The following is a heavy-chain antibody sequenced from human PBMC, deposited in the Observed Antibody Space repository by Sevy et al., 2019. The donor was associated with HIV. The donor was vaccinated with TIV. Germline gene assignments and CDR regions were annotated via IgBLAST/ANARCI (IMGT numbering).Heavy chain of an antibody. Sequence: GGSLRLSCAASGFTFSNAWMSWVRQAPGKGLEWVGRIKNITDGGTTDYAAPVKGRFTISRDDSKTTLYLQMNSLKTEDTAVYYCTTTRDYGDYAGGMDVWGQGTTVTVSS. CDR2: IKNITDGGTT. CDR3: TTTRDYGDYAGGMDV. CDR1: GFTFSNAW. J-gene: IGHJ6*02. V-gene: IGHV3-15*01. D-gene: IGHD4-17*01.